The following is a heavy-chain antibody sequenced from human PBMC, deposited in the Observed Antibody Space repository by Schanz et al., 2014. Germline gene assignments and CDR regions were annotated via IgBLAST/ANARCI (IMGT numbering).Heavy chain of an antibody. CDR2: VYYTGST. D-gene: IGHD3-10*02. J-gene: IGHJ6*02. CDR1: GGSISSYY. CDR3: ARDKVTTLGYYGMDV. V-gene: IGHV4-59*01. Sequence: QVQLQESGPGLVKPSETLSLTCTVSGGSISSYYWNWIRQPPGKGLEWIGYVYYTGSTTYNPSLKSRVTISGVPSKRQFSLKLSSVTAADTAVYYCARDKVTTLGYYGMDVWGQGTTVTVSS.